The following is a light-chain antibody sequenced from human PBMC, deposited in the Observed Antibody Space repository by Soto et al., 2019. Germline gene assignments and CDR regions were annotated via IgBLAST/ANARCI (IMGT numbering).Light chain of an antibody. CDR3: AAWDDSLSGFL. J-gene: IGLJ2*01. CDR1: SSNIGSNY. CDR2: RNN. V-gene: IGLV1-47*01. Sequence: QSVLTQPPSASGTTGQRVTISCSGSSSNIGSNYVYWYQQLPGTAPKLLIYRNNQRPSGVPDRFSGSKSGTSASLAISGLRSEDEADYYCAAWDDSLSGFLFGGGTKLTVL.